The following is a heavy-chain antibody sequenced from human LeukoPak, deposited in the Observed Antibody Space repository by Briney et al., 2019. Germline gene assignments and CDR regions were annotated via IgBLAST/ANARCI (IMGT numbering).Heavy chain of an antibody. CDR1: GGTFSSYA. J-gene: IGHJ6*02. Sequence: ASVKVSCKASGGTFSSYAISWVRQAPGQGLEWMGGIIPIFGTANYAQKFQGRVTITADESTSTAYMELSSLRSEDTAVYYCARSRKGIAAADPYYYYGMDVWGQGTTVTVSS. CDR2: IIPIFGTA. D-gene: IGHD6-13*01. CDR3: ARSRKGIAAADPYYYYGMDV. V-gene: IGHV1-69*13.